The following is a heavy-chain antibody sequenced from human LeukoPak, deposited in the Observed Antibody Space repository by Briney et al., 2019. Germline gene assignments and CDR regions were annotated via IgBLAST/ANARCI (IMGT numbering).Heavy chain of an antibody. Sequence: SVKVSCKASGGTFSSYAISWVRQAPGQGLEWMGRIIPIFGTANYAQKFQGRVTITTDESTSTAHMELSSLRSEDTAVYYCATIYNYYDSSGYYYNPNIYFDYWGQGTLVTLSS. CDR3: ATIYNYYDSSGYYYNPNIYFDY. V-gene: IGHV1-69*05. CDR1: GGTFSSYA. D-gene: IGHD3-22*01. J-gene: IGHJ4*02. CDR2: IIPIFGTA.